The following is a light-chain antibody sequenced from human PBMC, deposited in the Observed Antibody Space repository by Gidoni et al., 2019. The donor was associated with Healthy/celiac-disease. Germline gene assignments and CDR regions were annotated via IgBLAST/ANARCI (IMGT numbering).Light chain of an antibody. J-gene: IGKJ4*01. CDR1: QSVRNGY. CDR2: GAYGAS. V-gene: IGKV3-20*01. Sequence: EILLTQSPGTLSFSPGESATLSCRASQSVRNGYLAWYQQKPGQAPRLLVYGAYGASTRATGIPDRFSGSGSRTDFTLTISRLEPEDSAVYYCQQYGSLVTFGGGTKVEIK. CDR3: QQYGSLVT.